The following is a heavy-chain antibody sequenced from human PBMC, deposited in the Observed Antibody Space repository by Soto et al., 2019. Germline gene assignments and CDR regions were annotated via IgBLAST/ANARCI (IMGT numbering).Heavy chain of an antibody. CDR1: GYTFTNYG. J-gene: IGHJ6*02. CDR3: ARDREYYYDSSGNYYYXXGMXX. V-gene: IGHV1-18*04. CDR2: ISGYNGNT. D-gene: IGHD3-22*01. Sequence: QVQLVESGAEVKKPGASVKVSCKASGYTFTNYGISWVRQAPGQVLEWMGWISGYNGNTKYAQKFQGRVTMTTDTPTNTAYMDLRSLRSDDTAVYYCARDREYYYDSSGNYYYXXGMXXXXQGTTXTVS.